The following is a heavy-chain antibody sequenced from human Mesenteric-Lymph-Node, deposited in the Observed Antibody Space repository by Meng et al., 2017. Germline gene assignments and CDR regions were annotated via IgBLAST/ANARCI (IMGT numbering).Heavy chain of an antibody. CDR1: GGSISSGCFY. D-gene: IGHD3-10*01. V-gene: IGHV4-31*03. J-gene: IGHJ5*02. CDR2: IHSSGST. CDR3: ARASYGSGSPLGESWFDP. Sequence: SGHALVKPAQTLSLTCTVSGGSISSGCFYWSWIRQHPGKGLQWIGYIHSSGSTYYNPSLRSRLTISVDTSKNPFSLKLSSVTAADTAVYYCARASYGSGSPLGESWFDPWGQGTLVTVSS.